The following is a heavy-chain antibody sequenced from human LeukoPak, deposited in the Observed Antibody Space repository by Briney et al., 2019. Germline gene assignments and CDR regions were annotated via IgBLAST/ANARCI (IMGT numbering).Heavy chain of an antibody. D-gene: IGHD3-10*02. J-gene: IGHJ6*04. Sequence: GGSLRLSCTASGFTFSRFGMMWVRQAPGKGLEWVSGISGSGGSIYYADSVKGRFTISRDNAKNSLYLQMNSLRAEDTAVYYCAELGITMIGGVWGKGTTVTISS. V-gene: IGHV3-48*03. CDR3: AELGITMIGGV. CDR1: GFTFSRFG. CDR2: ISGSGGSI.